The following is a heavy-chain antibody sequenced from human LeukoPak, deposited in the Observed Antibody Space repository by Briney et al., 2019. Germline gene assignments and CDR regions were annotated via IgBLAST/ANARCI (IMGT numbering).Heavy chain of an antibody. V-gene: IGHV4-59*08. J-gene: IGHJ4*02. D-gene: IGHD1-1*01. CDR1: GGSISSYY. CDR3: ARHSVRTGNVGNFDY. CDR2: IYYSGST. Sequence: ASETLSLTCTVSGGSISSYYWSWIRQPPGKGLEWIGYIYYSGSTNYNPSLKSRVTISVDTSKNQFSLKLSSVTAADTAVYYRARHSVRTGNVGNFDYWGQGTLVTVSS.